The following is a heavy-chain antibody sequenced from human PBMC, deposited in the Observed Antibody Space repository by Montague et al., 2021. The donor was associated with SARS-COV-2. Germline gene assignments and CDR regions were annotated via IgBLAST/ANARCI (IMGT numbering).Heavy chain of an antibody. CDR3: AKGGERITMIVVVITLADFDY. CDR2: ISDSGGST. V-gene: IGHV3-23*01. CDR1: GFTFSSYA. J-gene: IGHJ4*02. D-gene: IGHD3-22*01. Sequence: SLRLSCAASGFTFSSYAMSWVRQAPGKGLEWVSGISDSGGSTYYADPVKGRFTISRDNSKNTLYLQMNSLRAEDTAVYYCAKGGERITMIVVVITLADFDYWGQGTLVTVPS.